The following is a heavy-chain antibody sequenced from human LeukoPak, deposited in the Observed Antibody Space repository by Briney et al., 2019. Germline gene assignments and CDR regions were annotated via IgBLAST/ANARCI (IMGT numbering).Heavy chain of an antibody. V-gene: IGHV1-2*02. Sequence: GASVKVSCKVSGYTFTGYYMHGLRQAPGQGLEWMGWINPNSGGTNYAQKFQGRVTMTRDTSISKAYMELSRLRSDDTAVYYCARVDQLDAFDIWGQGTMVTVSS. CDR3: ARVDQLDAFDI. CDR2: INPNSGGT. J-gene: IGHJ3*02. D-gene: IGHD2-2*01. CDR1: GYTFTGYY.